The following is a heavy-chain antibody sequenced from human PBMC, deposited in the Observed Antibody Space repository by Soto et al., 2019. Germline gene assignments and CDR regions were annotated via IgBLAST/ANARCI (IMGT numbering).Heavy chain of an antibody. CDR3: TLASFDY. CDR2: INPSDGST. CDR1: GYAFTSYY. V-gene: IGHV1-46*03. J-gene: IGHJ4*02. Sequence: QVQLVQSGAEVKEPGASVTVSCKASGYAFTSYYIHWVRQAPGQGLEWVGIINPSDGSTSYPHNFQGRVSMTRDTSTSTVDMDLSSLRSEDTAMYYCTLASFDYWGQGTQVTVSP.